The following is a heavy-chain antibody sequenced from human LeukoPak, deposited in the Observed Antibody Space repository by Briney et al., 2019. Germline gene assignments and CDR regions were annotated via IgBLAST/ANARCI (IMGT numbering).Heavy chain of an antibody. V-gene: IGHV4-34*01. J-gene: IGHJ6*02. D-gene: IGHD2-15*01. CDR3: ARIGYCSGGSCRYGMDV. CDR1: GGSFSGYY. Sequence: SETLSLTCAVYGGSFSGYYWSWIRQPPGKGLEWIGEINHSGSTNYNPSLKSRVTISVDTFKNQFSLKLSSVTAADTAVYYCARIGYCSGGSCRYGMDVWGQGTTVTVSS. CDR2: INHSGST.